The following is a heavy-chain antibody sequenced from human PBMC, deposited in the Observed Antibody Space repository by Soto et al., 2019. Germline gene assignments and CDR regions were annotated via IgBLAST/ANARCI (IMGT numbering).Heavy chain of an antibody. CDR1: GFIFSTYA. D-gene: IGHD5-12*01. CDR3: AKDSPGYTGVYDLFDI. Sequence: PGGSLRLSCEASGFIFSTYAMSWVRQSPGKGLEWVSVIGGAAVSTDCADSLKGRCTVSRDDSKNTVYLQLDSLRDDDTAVYYCAKDSPGYTGVYDLFDIWGQGTMVPVS. CDR2: IGGAAVST. V-gene: IGHV3-23*01. J-gene: IGHJ3*02.